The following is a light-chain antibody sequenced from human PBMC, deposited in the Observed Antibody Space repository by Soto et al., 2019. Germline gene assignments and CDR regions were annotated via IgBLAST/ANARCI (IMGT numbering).Light chain of an antibody. Sequence: DIELTRSPANLSLSPGESATLSCRASQSVSSFLAWYQQKPGQATKLLIYDASNRASGIPARCSGSWSGTDFTLISSSLAPEDAALDCCQQHSYWPTFGQGTKVDIK. CDR1: QSVSSF. J-gene: IGKJ1*01. CDR2: DAS. V-gene: IGKV3-11*01. CDR3: QQHSYWPT.